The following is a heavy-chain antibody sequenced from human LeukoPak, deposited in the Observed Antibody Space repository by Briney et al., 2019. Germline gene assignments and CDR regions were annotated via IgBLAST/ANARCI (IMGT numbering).Heavy chain of an antibody. V-gene: IGHV4-59*01. CDR3: ARDGVWAYGAPLY. D-gene: IGHD4-17*01. CDR2: IYYSGST. CDR1: GGSISSYY. J-gene: IGHJ4*02. Sequence: TSETLSLTCTVSGGSISSYYWSWIRQPPGKGLEWIGYIYYSGSTNYNPSLKSRVTISVDTSKNQFSLKLSSVTAADTAVYYCARDGVWAYGAPLYWGQGTLVTVSS.